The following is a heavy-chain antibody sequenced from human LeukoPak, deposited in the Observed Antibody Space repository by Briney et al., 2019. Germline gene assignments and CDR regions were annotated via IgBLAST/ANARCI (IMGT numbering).Heavy chain of an antibody. CDR2: INSDGSST. Sequence: QSGGSLRLSCAASGFTFSSYWMHWVPEAPRKGLMWVSRINSDGSSTSYGDSMKGRFTISRDNAKNTLYLQMNSLRAEDTAVYYCARTGVVVTLGYHYYYMDVWGKGTTVTVSS. J-gene: IGHJ6*03. D-gene: IGHD2-21*02. V-gene: IGHV3-74*01. CDR1: GFTFSSYW. CDR3: ARTGVVVTLGYHYYYMDV.